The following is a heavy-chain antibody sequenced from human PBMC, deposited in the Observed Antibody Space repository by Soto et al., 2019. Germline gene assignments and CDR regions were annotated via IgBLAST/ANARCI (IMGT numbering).Heavy chain of an antibody. J-gene: IGHJ3*02. CDR3: ARFKGLAFTAFVGLDI. CDR2: IHHSGIT. Sequence: QVQLQESGPGLVEPSGTLSLTCAVFSGSIKSDDWWIWVRQPPGKGLEWIGEIHHSGITNYNLALKSRVAISVDKSKDQFSLSLTSVTAADTAVYYCARFKGLAFTAFVGLDIWGPGTTVTVSS. CDR1: SGSIKSDDW. V-gene: IGHV4-4*02. D-gene: IGHD3-3*01.